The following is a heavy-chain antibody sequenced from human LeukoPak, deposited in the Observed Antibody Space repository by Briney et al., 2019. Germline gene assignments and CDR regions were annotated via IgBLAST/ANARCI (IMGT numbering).Heavy chain of an antibody. V-gene: IGHV3-7*05. CDR1: GFTFSSYW. CDR3: ARAYSSGWYSGYYFDY. D-gene: IGHD6-19*01. CDR2: IKQDGSEK. J-gene: IGHJ4*02. Sequence: GSLRLSCAAPGFTFSSYWMSSVRQAPRKGLGWVAHIKQDGSEKYYVDSVKGRFTISRDNAKNSLYLQMNSLRAEDTAVYYCARAYSSGWYSGYYFDYWGQGTLVTVSS.